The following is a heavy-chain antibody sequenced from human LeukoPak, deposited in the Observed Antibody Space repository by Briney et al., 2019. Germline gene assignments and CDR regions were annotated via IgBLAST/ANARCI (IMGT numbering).Heavy chain of an antibody. D-gene: IGHD3-9*01. CDR2: ISFDGSSK. Sequence: GGSLRLSCAVSGITLSNYGMSWVRQAPGKGLEWVAVISFDGSSKYYADSVKGRFTISRDNSKSTLYLQMNSLRPEDTAVYYCAKDSNYDFLTGYHYGMDVWGQGTTVIVSS. J-gene: IGHJ6*02. CDR3: AKDSNYDFLTGYHYGMDV. V-gene: IGHV3-30*18. CDR1: GITLSNYG.